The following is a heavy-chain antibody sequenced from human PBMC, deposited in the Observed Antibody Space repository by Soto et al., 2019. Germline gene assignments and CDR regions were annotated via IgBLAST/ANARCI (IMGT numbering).Heavy chain of an antibody. CDR2: VYYSGST. CDR1: GGSISSYY. D-gene: IGHD3-3*01. V-gene: IGHV4-59*01. J-gene: IGHJ3*02. CDR3: ARGQLLXFDVFDI. Sequence: PSETLSLTCTVSGGSISSYYWSWIRQPPGKGLEWIGYVYYSGSTTYNPSLKSRVTMSVDTSKNQFSLKLSSVTAADTAVYYCARGQLLXFDVFDIWGHGTMVTVSS.